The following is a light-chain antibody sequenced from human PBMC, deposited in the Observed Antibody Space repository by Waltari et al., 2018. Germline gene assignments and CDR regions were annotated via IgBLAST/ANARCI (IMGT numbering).Light chain of an antibody. CDR3: VLYMGSGISV. J-gene: IGLJ3*02. CDR1: SGSVSTSYY. Sequence: QTVVTQEPSFSMSPGGTITLTCGLNSGSVSTSYYPSWYQQTPGQAPRTLIYNTNTRSSGVPDRFSGSILGNRAALTITGAQADDESDYHCVLYMGSGISVFGGGTKLTVL. CDR2: NTN. V-gene: IGLV8-61*01.